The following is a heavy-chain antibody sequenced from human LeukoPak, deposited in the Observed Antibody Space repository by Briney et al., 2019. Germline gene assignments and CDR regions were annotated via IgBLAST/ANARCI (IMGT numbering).Heavy chain of an antibody. CDR2: IYPGDSDT. CDR1: GYSFTSYW. J-gene: IGHJ4*02. D-gene: IGHD6-13*01. V-gene: IGHV5-51*01. Sequence: GESLKISCKGSGYSFTSYWIGWVRQMPGKGQEWMGIIYPGDSDTRYSPSFQGQVTISADKSISTAYLQWSSLKASDTAMYYCARQGLYSSSWYYFDYWGQGTLVTVSS. CDR3: ARQGLYSSSWYYFDY.